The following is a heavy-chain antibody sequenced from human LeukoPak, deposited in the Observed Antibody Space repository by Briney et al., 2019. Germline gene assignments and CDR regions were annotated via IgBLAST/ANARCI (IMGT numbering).Heavy chain of an antibody. CDR2: ISSSSSTI. CDR3: ARASFEYSSSSRADY. Sequence: GGSLRLSCAASGFTFSSYSMNWVRQAPGKGLEWVSYISSSSSTIYYADSVKGRFTNSRDNAKNSLYLQMNSLRAEDTAVYYCARASFEYSSSSRADYWGQGTLVTVSS. J-gene: IGHJ4*02. CDR1: GFTFSSYS. D-gene: IGHD6-6*01. V-gene: IGHV3-48*01.